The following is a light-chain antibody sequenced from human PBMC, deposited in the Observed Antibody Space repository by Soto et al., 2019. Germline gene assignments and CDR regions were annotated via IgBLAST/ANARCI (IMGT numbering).Light chain of an antibody. V-gene: IGLV1-40*01. Sequence: QSVLTQPPSVSGAPGQRVTISCTGSSSNTGADYDVHLYQHLPGSAPKLLIYDNNIRPSGVPDRFSGSKSGTSASLAITGLQAEDEGDYYCQSYDSSLSNLVVFGGGTKLTVL. CDR2: DNN. J-gene: IGLJ2*01. CDR1: SSNTGADYD. CDR3: QSYDSSLSNLVV.